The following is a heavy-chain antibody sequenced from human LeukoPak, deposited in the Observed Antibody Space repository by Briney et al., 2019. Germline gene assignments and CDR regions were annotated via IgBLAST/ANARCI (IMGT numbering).Heavy chain of an antibody. CDR1: GFTFSSYA. D-gene: IGHD6-13*01. J-gene: IGHJ4*02. V-gene: IGHV3-23*01. Sequence: PGGSLRLSCAASGFTFSSYAMSWVRQAPGKGLEWVSAISGSGGSTYYADSVKGRFTISRDNSKHTLYLQMNSLRAEDTAVYYCAKPKKAYSSSWTKYYFDYWGQGTLVTVSS. CDR3: AKPKKAYSSSWTKYYFDY. CDR2: ISGSGGST.